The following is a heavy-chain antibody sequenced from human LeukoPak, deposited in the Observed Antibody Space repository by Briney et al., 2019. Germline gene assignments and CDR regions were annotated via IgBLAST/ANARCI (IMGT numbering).Heavy chain of an antibody. CDR3: AKGQELDDGVFDS. D-gene: IGHD1-1*01. V-gene: IGHV3-23*01. CDR1: GFTFSSIA. Sequence: GGYLRLSCAASGFTFSSIAMTWVRQAPGKGLEWVSTIRSNGETTYNADSVKGRFTISRDNSKKTLYLQLNSLRVEDTAIYYCAKGQELDDGVFDSWGQGTLVTVSS. J-gene: IGHJ4*02. CDR2: IRSNGETT.